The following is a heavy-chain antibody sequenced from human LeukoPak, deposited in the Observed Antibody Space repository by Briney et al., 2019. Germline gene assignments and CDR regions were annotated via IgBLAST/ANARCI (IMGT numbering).Heavy chain of an antibody. D-gene: IGHD3-10*01. V-gene: IGHV4-59*01. CDR3: ARMGGITMIRGVLSAFDI. CDR2: IFYSGNS. CDR1: GGSSSSYY. Sequence: SETLSLTCTAAGGSSSSYYWSWIRQPPGKGLEWIGYIFYSGNSNYNPSLKSRVTLSVDPSKNEFSLKLSAVTAADTAVYYCARMGGITMIRGVLSAFDIWGQGTMVTVSS. J-gene: IGHJ3*02.